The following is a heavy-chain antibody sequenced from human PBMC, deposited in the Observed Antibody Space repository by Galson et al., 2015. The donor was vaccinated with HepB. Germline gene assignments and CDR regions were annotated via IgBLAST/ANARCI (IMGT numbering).Heavy chain of an antibody. CDR3: AKDPRSLGYIG. D-gene: IGHD5-24*01. Sequence: SLRLSCAASGFTFSSYAMSWVRQAPGKGLEWVSAISGSGGSTYYADPVKGRFTISRDNSKNTLYLQMNSLRAEDTAVYYCAKDPRSLGYIGWGQGTLVTVSS. CDR2: ISGSGGST. V-gene: IGHV3-23*01. J-gene: IGHJ4*02. CDR1: GFTFSSYA.